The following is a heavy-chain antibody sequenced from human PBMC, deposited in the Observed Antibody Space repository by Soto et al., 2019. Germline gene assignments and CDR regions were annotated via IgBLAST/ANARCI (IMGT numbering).Heavy chain of an antibody. CDR3: ARGSWHKFYMDV. V-gene: IGHV3-23*01. Sequence: PGGSLRLSCTASGFTFGNYAMNWVRQAPGKGLEWVSSISGNSGNTYFADSVKGRFTISRDNSKNTLYLQLNSLRADDTAVYYCARGSWHKFYMDVLGKGTTVTVSS. CDR2: ISGNSGNT. CDR1: GFTFGNYA. J-gene: IGHJ6*03. D-gene: IGHD6-13*01.